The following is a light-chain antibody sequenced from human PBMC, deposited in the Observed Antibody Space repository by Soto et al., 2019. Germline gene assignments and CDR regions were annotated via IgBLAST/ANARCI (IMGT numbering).Light chain of an antibody. J-gene: IGLJ1*01. CDR3: SSYTSSSTPRYV. Sequence: SVLTQPPSLSGSPGQSITLPCPGNSKDVCGYNYVSWYQQHPGKAPKLMIYDVSNRPSGVSNRFSGSKSGNTASLTISGLQAEDEADYYCSSYTSSSTPRYVFGTGTKVTVL. CDR2: DVS. V-gene: IGLV2-14*01. CDR1: SKDVCGYNY.